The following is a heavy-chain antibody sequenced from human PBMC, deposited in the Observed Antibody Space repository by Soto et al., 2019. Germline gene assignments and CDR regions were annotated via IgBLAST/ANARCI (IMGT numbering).Heavy chain of an antibody. J-gene: IGHJ3*02. CDR2: TYYRSKWYN. V-gene: IGHV6-1*01. CDR3: ARDSPAVLRYFDPTPENAFDI. Sequence: SQTLSLTCAISGDSVSSNSAAWNWIRQSPSRGLEWLGRTYYRSKWYNDYAVSVKSRITINPDTSKNQFSLQLNSVTPEDTAVYYCARDSPAVLRYFDPTPENAFDIWGQGTMVTVSS. D-gene: IGHD3-9*01. CDR1: GDSVSSNSAA.